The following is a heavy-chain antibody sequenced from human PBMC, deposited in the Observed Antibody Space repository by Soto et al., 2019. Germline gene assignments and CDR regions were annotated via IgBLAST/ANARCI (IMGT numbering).Heavy chain of an antibody. CDR3: ARDWGSNYVPMDV. D-gene: IGHD4-4*01. CDR2: INPSGGST. V-gene: IGHV1-46*03. J-gene: IGHJ6*03. Sequence: AASVKVSCKASGYTFASYYMHWVRQAPGQGLEWMGIINPSGGSTSYAQKFQGRVTMTRDTSTSTVYMELSSLRSEDTAVYYCARDWGSNYVPMDVWGKGTTVTVSS. CDR1: GYTFASYY.